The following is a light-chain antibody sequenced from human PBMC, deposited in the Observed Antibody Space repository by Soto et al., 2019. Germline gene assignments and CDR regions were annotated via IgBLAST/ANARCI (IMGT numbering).Light chain of an antibody. V-gene: IGLV2-14*01. Sequence: QSVLTQPASVSGSPGQSITISCTGTSSDVGGYYYVSWYQHHPGKAPKLMIYQVSNRPSGVSNRFSGSKSGNTASLTISGLQAEDEADYYCSSYTRSSTLIFGIGTKVTVL. CDR3: SSYTRSSTLI. J-gene: IGLJ1*01. CDR2: QVS. CDR1: SSDVGGYYY.